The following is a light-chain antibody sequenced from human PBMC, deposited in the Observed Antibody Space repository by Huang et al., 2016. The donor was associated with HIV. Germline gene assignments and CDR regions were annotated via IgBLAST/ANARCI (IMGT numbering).Light chain of an antibody. J-gene: IGKJ1*01. V-gene: IGKV1-39*01. CDR3: QQSYSTPRRT. CDR2: SAS. CDR1: QSISTY. Sequence: DIQMTQSPSSLSASVGDRVTITCRASQSISTYLNWYQQQPGKAPKLLIYSASSLQSGFPSRFSGSGSGTDFTLTINSLQPEDFATYYCQQSYSTPRRTFGQGTKVEMK.